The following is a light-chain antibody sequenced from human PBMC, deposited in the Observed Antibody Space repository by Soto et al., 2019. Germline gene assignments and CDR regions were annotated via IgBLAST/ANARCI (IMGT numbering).Light chain of an antibody. CDR1: QRISSC. CDR3: QQYETFSGT. CDR2: DAS. Sequence: DIQMTQSPSTLSASVGDRVTITCRASQRISSCLAWYQQKPGEAPKLLIYDASALPRGVPSRFSGSGSGTKFTLTIASLQPDDFATYYCQQYETFSGTFGPGTKVDI. J-gene: IGKJ1*01. V-gene: IGKV1-5*01.